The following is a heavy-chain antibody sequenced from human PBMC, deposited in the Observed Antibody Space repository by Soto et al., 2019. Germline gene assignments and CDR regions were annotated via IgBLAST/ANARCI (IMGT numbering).Heavy chain of an antibody. J-gene: IGHJ4*02. CDR2: INHSGST. V-gene: IGHV4-34*01. D-gene: IGHD3-10*01. Sequence: SETLSLTCAVYGGSFSGYYWSWIRQPPGKGLEWIGEINHSGSTNYNPSLKSRVTISVDTSKNQFSLKLSSVTAADTAVYYCARKKAVSTTPSPTGKAYYFDYWGQGTLVTVSS. CDR3: ARKKAVSTTPSPTGKAYYFDY. CDR1: GGSFSGYY.